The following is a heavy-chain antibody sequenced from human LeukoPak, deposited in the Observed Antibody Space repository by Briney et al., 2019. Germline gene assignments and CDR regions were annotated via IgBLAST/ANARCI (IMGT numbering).Heavy chain of an antibody. V-gene: IGHV3-53*01. J-gene: IGHJ2*01. Sequence: QPGGSLRLSCAASGFTFSSYAMSWIRQAPGKGLEWVSVLYSGGSTYYADSVKGRFTISRDNSKNTVFLQMNSLRVEDTAVYYCARDSSGSSYWYFDVWGRGTLVTVSS. CDR2: LYSGGST. CDR3: ARDSSGSSYWYFDV. D-gene: IGHD3-10*01. CDR1: GFTFSSYA.